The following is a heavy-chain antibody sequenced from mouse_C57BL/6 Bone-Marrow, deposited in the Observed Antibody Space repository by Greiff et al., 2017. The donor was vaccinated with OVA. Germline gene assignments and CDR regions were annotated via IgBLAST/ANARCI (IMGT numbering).Heavy chain of an antibody. CDR2: IDPENGDT. CDR3: TTAGVDY. CDR1: GFNIKDDY. V-gene: IGHV14-4*01. J-gene: IGHJ2*01. Sequence: EVKVEESGAELVRPGASVKLSCTASGFNIKDDYMHWVKQRPEQGLEWIGWIDPENGDTEYASKFQGKATITADTSSNTAYLQLSSLTSEDTAVYYCTTAGVDYWGQGTTLTVSS.